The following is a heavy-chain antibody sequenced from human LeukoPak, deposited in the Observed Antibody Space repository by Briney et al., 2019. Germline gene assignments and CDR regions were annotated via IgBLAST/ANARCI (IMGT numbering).Heavy chain of an antibody. CDR1: GYTFTGYY. Sequence: ASVKVSCKASGYTFTGYYMHWVRPAPGQGLEWMGWINPNSGGTNYAQKFQGRVTMTRDTSISTAYMELSRLRSDDTAVYYCAPCPGGSCYFDYWGQGTLVTVSS. J-gene: IGHJ4*02. CDR3: APCPGGSCYFDY. V-gene: IGHV1-2*02. D-gene: IGHD2-15*01. CDR2: INPNSGGT.